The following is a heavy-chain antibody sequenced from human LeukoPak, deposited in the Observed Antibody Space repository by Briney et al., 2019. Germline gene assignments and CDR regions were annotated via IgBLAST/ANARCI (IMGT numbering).Heavy chain of an antibody. V-gene: IGHV4-38-2*02. CDR3: ARDRRDGYNYYYYYYMDV. CDR1: GYSITSGYY. CDR2: IYQSGST. J-gene: IGHJ6*03. Sequence: SETLSLTCTVSGYSITSGYYWGWIRQPPGKGLEWIGSIYQSGSTYYNPSLKSRVTISVDTSKNQFSLKLSSVTAADTAVYYCARDRRDGYNYYYYYYMDVWGKGTTVTVSS. D-gene: IGHD5-24*01.